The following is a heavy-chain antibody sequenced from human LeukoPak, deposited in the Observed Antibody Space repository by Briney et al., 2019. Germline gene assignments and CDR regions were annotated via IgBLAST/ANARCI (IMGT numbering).Heavy chain of an antibody. D-gene: IGHD6-19*01. CDR3: ARYREWLAAFDI. Sequence: GASVKVSCKASGYTFTSYAMHWVRQAPGQRLEWMGWINAGNGNTKYSQKFQGRVTITRDTSASTAYMELSSLRSEDTAVYYCARYREWLAAFDIWGQGTMVTVSS. J-gene: IGHJ3*02. V-gene: IGHV1-3*01. CDR2: INAGNGNT. CDR1: GYTFTSYA.